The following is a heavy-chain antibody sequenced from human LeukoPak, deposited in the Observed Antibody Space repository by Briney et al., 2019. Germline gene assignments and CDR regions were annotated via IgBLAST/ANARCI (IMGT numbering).Heavy chain of an antibody. Sequence: GSLRLSCVDSGFTFTNAWMSWIRQPPGKGLEWIGEINHSGSTNYNPSLKSRVAISVDTSKNQFSLKLSSVTAADTAVYYCARGSLRGGYYDSTRPYYFDYWGQGTLVTVSS. D-gene: IGHD3-22*01. J-gene: IGHJ4*02. CDR3: ARGSLRGGYYDSTRPYYFDY. CDR2: INHSGST. V-gene: IGHV4-34*01. CDR1: GFTFTNAW.